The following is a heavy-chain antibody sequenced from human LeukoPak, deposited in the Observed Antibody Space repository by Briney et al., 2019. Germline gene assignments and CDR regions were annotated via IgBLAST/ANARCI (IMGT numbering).Heavy chain of an antibody. Sequence: PSETLSLTCTVSGGSISSYYWSWIRQPPGKGLEWIGFIFYSGSTNSNPSLKSRVTISVNTSKNQFSLKLSPVTAADTAVYYCARHGVDDYGDYRGWFDPWGQGTLVTVFS. CDR2: IFYSGST. CDR1: GGSISSYY. CDR3: ARHGVDDYGDYRGWFDP. V-gene: IGHV4-59*08. J-gene: IGHJ5*02. D-gene: IGHD4-17*01.